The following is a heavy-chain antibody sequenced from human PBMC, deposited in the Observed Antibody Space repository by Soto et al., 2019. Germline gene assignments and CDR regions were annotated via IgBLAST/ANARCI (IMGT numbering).Heavy chain of an antibody. CDR2: IYYSVST. CDR3: ERGGGGTSGCNWSDT. V-gene: IGHV4-39*01. Sequence: SETLSLTCTVSGGSISSSSYYGGWIRHPPGKGLEWIGSIYYSVSTYYNPSLKSRVTISVDTSKNQLSLKLSSVTAADTAVYYCERGGGGTSGCNWSDTWGQGTLVTVSS. J-gene: IGHJ5*02. D-gene: IGHD6-19*01. CDR1: GGSISSSSYY.